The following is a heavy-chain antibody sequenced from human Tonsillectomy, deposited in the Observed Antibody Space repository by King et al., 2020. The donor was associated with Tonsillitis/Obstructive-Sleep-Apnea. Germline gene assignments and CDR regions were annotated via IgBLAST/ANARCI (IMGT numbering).Heavy chain of an antibody. D-gene: IGHD6-19*01. V-gene: IGHV4-39*01. CDR1: GGSISSSGYY. J-gene: IGHJ4*02. Sequence: QLQESGPGLVKPSETLSLTCSVSGGSISSSGYYWGWIRQPPGKGLEWIGTFYYSGSTYYNPSLKSRVTISVDTSKNQFSLKLSSVTAADTAVYYCLSDVAGGDYFDYWGQGTLVTVSS. CDR3: LSDVAGGDYFDY. CDR2: FYYSGST.